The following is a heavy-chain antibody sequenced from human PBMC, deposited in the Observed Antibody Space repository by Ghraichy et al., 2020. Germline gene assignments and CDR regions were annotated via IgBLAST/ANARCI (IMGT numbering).Heavy chain of an antibody. V-gene: IGHV7-4-1*02. Sequence: ASVKVSCKASGYTFTSYGLNWVRQAPGQRPEWMGWINANTGNPTYVQGFTGRFVFSVHTSVSTAYLEINSLKPEDTAIYYCARGPWERLLKALDYWGQGTLVTVS. CDR1: GYTFTSYG. D-gene: IGHD1-1*01. J-gene: IGHJ4*02. CDR3: ARGPWERLLKALDY. CDR2: INANTGNP.